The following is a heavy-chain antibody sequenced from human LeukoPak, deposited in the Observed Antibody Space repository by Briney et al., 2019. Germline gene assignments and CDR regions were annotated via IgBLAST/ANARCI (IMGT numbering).Heavy chain of an antibody. CDR2: ISSDGSNI. D-gene: IGHD6-19*01. Sequence: GGSLGLSCAASGFTFSRSWMHWVRRAPGKGLLWVSRISSDGSNIIYADSVKGRFTISRDNAKNTLYLQMNSLRAEDTALYYCARDRGGSGPTTTDYWGQGTLVTVSS. V-gene: IGHV3-74*01. CDR1: GFTFSRSW. J-gene: IGHJ4*02. CDR3: ARDRGGSGPTTTDY.